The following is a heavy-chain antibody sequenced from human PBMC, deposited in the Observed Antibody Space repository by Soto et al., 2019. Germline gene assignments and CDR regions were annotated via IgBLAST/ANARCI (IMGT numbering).Heavy chain of an antibody. D-gene: IGHD3-22*01. CDR1: GYTFTSYD. J-gene: IGHJ4*02. CDR2: MNPNSGNT. Sequence: EASVKVSCKASGYTFTSYDINWVRQATGQGLEWMGWMNPNSGNTGYAQKFQGRVTMTRNTSISTAYMELSSLRSEDTAVYYCARIAGDDSSGFFLYYFDYWGQGTLVTVSS. CDR3: ARIAGDDSSGFFLYYFDY. V-gene: IGHV1-8*01.